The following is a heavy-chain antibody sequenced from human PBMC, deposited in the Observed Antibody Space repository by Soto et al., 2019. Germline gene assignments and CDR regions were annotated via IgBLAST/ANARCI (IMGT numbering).Heavy chain of an antibody. CDR1: GGSISSSSYY. D-gene: IGHD2-2*01. Sequence: SETLSLTCTVSGGSISSSSYYWGWIRQPPGKGLEWIGSIYYSGSTYYNPSLKSRVTISVDTSKNQFSLKLSSVTAADTAVYYCEGQKKAPIVVVQAPIMENLLDPWGEGTQVTFTS. CDR2: IYYSGST. V-gene: IGHV4-39*01. CDR3: EGQKKAPIVVVQAPIMENLLDP. J-gene: IGHJ5*02.